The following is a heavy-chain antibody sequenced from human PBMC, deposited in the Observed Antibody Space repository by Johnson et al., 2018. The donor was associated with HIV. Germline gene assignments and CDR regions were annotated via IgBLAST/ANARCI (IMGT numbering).Heavy chain of an antibody. D-gene: IGHD3-10*01. CDR1: GFTFSSYG. V-gene: IGHV3-30*02. Sequence: QVQLVESGGGVVQPGGSLRLSCAASGFTFSSYGMHWVRQAPGKGLEWVAFIRYDGSNKYYANSVQGRFTISRDNSKNTLYLQMNSLKTEDTAVYYCVRACGDRGDDAFDIWGQGTMVTVSS. J-gene: IGHJ3*02. CDR3: VRACGDRGDDAFDI. CDR2: IRYDGSNK.